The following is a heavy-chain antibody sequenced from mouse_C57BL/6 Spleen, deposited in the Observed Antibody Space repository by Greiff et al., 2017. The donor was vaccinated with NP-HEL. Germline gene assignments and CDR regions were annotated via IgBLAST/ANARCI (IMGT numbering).Heavy chain of an antibody. D-gene: IGHD2-5*01. CDR1: GFTFSDYG. Sequence: EVKLMESGGGLVKPGGSLKLSCAASGFTFSDYGMHWVRQAPEKGLEWVAYISGGSSTIYYADTVKGRFTIARDNAKNTLFLQMTSLRSEDTAMYYCARPYSNYEGFAYWGQGTLVTVSA. CDR3: ARPYSNYEGFAY. V-gene: IGHV5-17*01. CDR2: ISGGSSTI. J-gene: IGHJ3*01.